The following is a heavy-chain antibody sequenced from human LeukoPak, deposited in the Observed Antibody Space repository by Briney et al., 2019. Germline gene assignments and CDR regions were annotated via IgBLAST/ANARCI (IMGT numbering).Heavy chain of an antibody. CDR3: ARLDFWSGPYTDY. J-gene: IGHJ4*02. Sequence: SVKVSCKASGYTFTGYYMHWVRQAPGQGLEWMGWINPNSGGTNYAQKFQGRVTITTDESTSTAYMELSSLRSEDTAVYYCARLDFWSGPYTDYWGQGTLVTVSS. D-gene: IGHD3-3*01. V-gene: IGHV1-2*02. CDR1: GYTFTGYY. CDR2: INPNSGGT.